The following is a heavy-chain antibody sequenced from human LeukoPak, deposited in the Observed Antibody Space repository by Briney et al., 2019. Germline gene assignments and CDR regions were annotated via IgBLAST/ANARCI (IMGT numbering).Heavy chain of an antibody. J-gene: IGHJ4*02. D-gene: IGHD3-3*01. CDR1: GYTFIDYH. CDR3: ARYDFWSTYLRSKGGYFDF. CDR2: IDPYRRDT. Sequence: GASVKVSCKASGYTFIDYHMHWVRQAPGQGLEWIGWIDPYRRDTNYAQKFQDRVTLTSDTSITTAYMELSGLRSDDTAVYYCARYDFWSTYLRSKGGYFDFWGQGTLVTVSS. V-gene: IGHV1-2*02.